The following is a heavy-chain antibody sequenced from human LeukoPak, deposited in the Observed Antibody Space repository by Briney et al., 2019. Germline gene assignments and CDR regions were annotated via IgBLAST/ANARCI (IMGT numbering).Heavy chain of an antibody. CDR1: GGSVSSSSYY. V-gene: IGHV4-39*01. CDR3: ARHNYYGSRKIEDFDY. J-gene: IGHJ4*02. Sequence: PSETLSLTCTVSGGSVSSSSYYWGWIRPPPGKGLEWIGCLSFSGSTYYNPSRKSRVAMSVDTSKNQFSLKLSSVTAGHTAVYLCARHNYYGSRKIEDFDYWGQGTLVPVSS. CDR2: LSFSGST. D-gene: IGHD3-10*01.